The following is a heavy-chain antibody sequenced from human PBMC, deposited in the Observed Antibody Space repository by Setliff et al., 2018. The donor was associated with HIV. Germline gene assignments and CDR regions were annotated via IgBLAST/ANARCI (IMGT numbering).Heavy chain of an antibody. CDR1: GYIFTQYA. D-gene: IGHD1-7*01. Sequence: GASVKVSCKTSGYIFTQYAVHWVRQAPGQRLEWMGWINGGNGKTKYSQKFQGRVTFTRDTSTTAAYMEVSSLRSEDTAVFYCVRSEVRTTALFDYWGQGTLVTVSS. J-gene: IGHJ4*02. CDR3: VRSEVRTTALFDY. V-gene: IGHV1-3*01. CDR2: INGGNGKT.